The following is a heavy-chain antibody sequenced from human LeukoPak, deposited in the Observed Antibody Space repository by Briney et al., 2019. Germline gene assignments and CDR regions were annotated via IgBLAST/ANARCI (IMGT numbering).Heavy chain of an antibody. J-gene: IGHJ1*01. CDR2: INPSGGST. Sequence: ASVKLSCKASGYTFTSYYMHWVRQAPGQGLEWMGIINPSGGSTRYAQKFQGRVTMTRDTSTSTVYMELSSLRSEDTAVYFCARDLFTIAAAGAPEYFQHWGQGTLVTVSS. D-gene: IGHD6-13*01. CDR3: ARDLFTIAAAGAPEYFQH. CDR1: GYTFTSYY. V-gene: IGHV1-46*01.